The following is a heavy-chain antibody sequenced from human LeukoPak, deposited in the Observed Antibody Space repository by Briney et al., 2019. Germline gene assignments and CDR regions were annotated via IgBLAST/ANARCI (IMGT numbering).Heavy chain of an antibody. J-gene: IGHJ4*02. CDR1: GYTFTGYY. CDR2: INLNSGGT. Sequence: ASAKVSCKASGYTFTGYYMHWVRQAPGQGLEWMGRINLNSGGTNYAQKFQGRVTMTRDTSISTAYMELSRLRSDDTAVYYCARGGTRSYYAEFDYWGQGTLVTVSS. V-gene: IGHV1-2*06. D-gene: IGHD1-26*01. CDR3: ARGGTRSYYAEFDY.